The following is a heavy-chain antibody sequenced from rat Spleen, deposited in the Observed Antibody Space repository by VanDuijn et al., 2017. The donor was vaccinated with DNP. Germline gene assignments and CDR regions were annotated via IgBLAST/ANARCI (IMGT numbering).Heavy chain of an antibody. Sequence: EVQLVESGGGLVQPGRSLKLSCAASGFTFSNYGMAWVRQAPTKGLEWVASIVPSSDNTYYLESVKGRFTISRDNAKNTLYLQMNSLRSEDTATYYCARVDRDSYAHDYWGQGVMVTVSP. CDR2: IVPSSDNT. CDR1: GFTFSNYG. D-gene: IGHD1-12*01. J-gene: IGHJ2*01. CDR3: ARVDRDSYAHDY. V-gene: IGHV5S13*01.